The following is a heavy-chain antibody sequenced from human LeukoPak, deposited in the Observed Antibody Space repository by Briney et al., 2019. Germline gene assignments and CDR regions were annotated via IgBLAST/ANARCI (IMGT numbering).Heavy chain of an antibody. D-gene: IGHD1-26*01. CDR2: IRYDGSNK. Sequence: GGSLRLSCAASGFTFSSYGMHWVRQAPGKGLEWVAFIRYDGSNKYYADSMKGRFTISRDNSKNTLYLQMNSLRAEDTAVYYCAKDAGSSYYFDYWGQGTLVTVSS. V-gene: IGHV3-30*02. CDR1: GFTFSSYG. J-gene: IGHJ4*02. CDR3: AKDAGSSYYFDY.